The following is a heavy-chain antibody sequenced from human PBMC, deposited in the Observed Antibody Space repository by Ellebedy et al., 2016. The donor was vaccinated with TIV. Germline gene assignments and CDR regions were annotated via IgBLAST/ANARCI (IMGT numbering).Heavy chain of an antibody. J-gene: IGHJ5*02. CDR3: ARDPALPRGRFDT. CDR2: IYYSGSA. V-gene: IGHV4-39*07. Sequence: MPSETLSLTCTVSGGSFSNCDYYWNCIRQPPGKGLEWIGSIYYSGSAYYNPSLKSRVTVSVDTSKNQFSLNLSTETAADTAVYYRARDPALPRGRFDTWGQGTLVTVSS. CDR1: GGSFSNCDYY.